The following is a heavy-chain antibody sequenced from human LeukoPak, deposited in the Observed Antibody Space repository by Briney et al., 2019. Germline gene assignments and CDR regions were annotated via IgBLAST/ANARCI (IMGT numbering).Heavy chain of an antibody. CDR1: RFTFDDYA. D-gene: IGHD5-18*01. J-gene: IGHJ4*02. CDR2: ISWNSNVI. CDR3: AKSAWIHSWLQAALDQ. V-gene: IGHV3-9*01. Sequence: GGSLRLSCAASRFTFDDYAMHWVRQVPGKGLEWVSGISWNSNVIGYAHSVKGRFTISRDNAKNSLYLQMNSLRSEDTALYYCAKSAWIHSWLQAALDQWGQGTQVTVSS.